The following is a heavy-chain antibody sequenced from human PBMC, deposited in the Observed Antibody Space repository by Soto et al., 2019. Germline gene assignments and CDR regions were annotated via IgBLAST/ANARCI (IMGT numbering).Heavy chain of an antibody. CDR3: ARDHTYGSGTSYGHNWFDP. CDR1: GFTFSNYG. V-gene: IGHV3-33*01. Sequence: QVQLVESGGGVVQPGRSLRLSCAASGFTFSNYGMQWVRQAPGKGLEWVAVIWVDGSNKYYADSVKGRFTISRDNSENTLYLQMDSLRAADTAVYYCARDHTYGSGTSYGHNWFDPCGQGTLVTVSS. D-gene: IGHD3-10*01. J-gene: IGHJ5*02. CDR2: IWVDGSNK.